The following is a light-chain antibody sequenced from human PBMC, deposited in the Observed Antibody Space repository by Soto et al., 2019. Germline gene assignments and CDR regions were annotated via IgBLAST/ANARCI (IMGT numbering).Light chain of an antibody. CDR2: HNY. V-gene: IGLV1-40*01. CDR1: SSNIGAGYD. J-gene: IGLJ1*01. CDR3: QSFESSLRGYV. Sequence: QSVLTQPPSVSGAPGQRVTISCTGSSSNIGAGYDVHWYQQLPGTAPKLLIYHNYNRPSGVPDRFSGSRSATTASLAITGLQAEDDADYYCQSFESSLRGYVFGSGTKVTVL.